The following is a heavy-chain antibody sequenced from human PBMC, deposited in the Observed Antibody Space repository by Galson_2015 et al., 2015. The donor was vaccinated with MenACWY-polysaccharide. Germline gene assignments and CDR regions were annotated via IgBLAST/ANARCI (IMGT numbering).Heavy chain of an antibody. CDR3: VRTGLSYALDY. CDR2: IRKKANGYNT. CDR1: GFTFSDHY. D-gene: IGHD3-16*01. J-gene: IGHJ4*01. V-gene: IGHV3-72*01. Sequence: SLRLSCAASGFTFSDHYMHWVRQAPGKGLEWVGRIRKKANGYNTEYAATVKGRFTISRNDSKRSLYLQMTRQKVEDTAMYYCVRTGLSYALDYWGQGTPVTVSS.